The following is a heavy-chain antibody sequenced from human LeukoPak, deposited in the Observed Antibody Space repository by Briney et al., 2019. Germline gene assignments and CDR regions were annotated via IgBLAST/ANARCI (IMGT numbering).Heavy chain of an antibody. CDR1: GGSISSYY. J-gene: IGHJ4*02. CDR3: ARHLGGNVLRWYYFDY. V-gene: IGHV4-59*01. CDR2: IYYSGST. Sequence: SETLSLTCTVSGGSISSYYWSWIRQPPGKGLEWIGYIYYSGSTNYNPSLKSRVTISVDTSKNQFSLKLSSVTAADTAVYYCARHLGGNVLRWYYFDYWGQGTLVTVSS. D-gene: IGHD5-24*01.